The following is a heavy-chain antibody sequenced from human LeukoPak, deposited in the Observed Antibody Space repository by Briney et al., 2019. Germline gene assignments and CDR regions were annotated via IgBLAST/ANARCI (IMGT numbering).Heavy chain of an antibody. CDR3: ARDARRGWFDP. D-gene: IGHD3-10*01. CDR2: MYYSGST. Sequence: SETLSLTCTVSGGSISDYYWSWIRQSPGKGLEWIAHMYYSGSTNYNPSLKSRVTISVDTSKNQFSLKLSSVTAADTAVYYCARDARRGWFDPWGQGTLVTVSS. V-gene: IGHV4-59*01. J-gene: IGHJ5*02. CDR1: GGSISDYY.